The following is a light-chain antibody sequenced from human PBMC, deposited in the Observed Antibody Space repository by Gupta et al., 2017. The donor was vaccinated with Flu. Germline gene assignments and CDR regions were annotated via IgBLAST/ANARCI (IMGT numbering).Light chain of an antibody. CDR2: DAS. V-gene: IGKV3-20*01. CDR3: QQFGISPFT. CDR1: QSVSSNY. J-gene: IGKJ3*01. Sequence: EIVLTQSPGTLSLSPGERATLSCRASQSVSSNYLAWYQQKPGQAPRLLIYDASSRATGIPDRFSGSGSGTDFTLTISRLEPEDFAVYYCQQFGISPFTFGPGTKVEIK.